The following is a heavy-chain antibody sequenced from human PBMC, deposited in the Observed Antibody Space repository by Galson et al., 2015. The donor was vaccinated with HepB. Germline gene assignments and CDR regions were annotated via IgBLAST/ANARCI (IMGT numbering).Heavy chain of an antibody. V-gene: IGHV3-7*03. CDR2: IKQDGSEK. CDR1: GFTFSSYW. CDR3: ARLNGGYCSSTSCNKDYYYYYGMDV. J-gene: IGHJ6*02. D-gene: IGHD2-2*02. Sequence: SLRLSCAASGFTFSSYWMSWVRQAPGKGLEWVANIKQDGSEKYYVDSVKGRFTISRDNAKNSLYLQMNSLRAEDTAVYYSARLNGGYCSSTSCNKDYYYYYGMDVWGQGTTVTVSS.